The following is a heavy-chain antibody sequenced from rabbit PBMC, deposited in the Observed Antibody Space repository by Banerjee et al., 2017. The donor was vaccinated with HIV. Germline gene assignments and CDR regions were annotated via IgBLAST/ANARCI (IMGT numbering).Heavy chain of an antibody. J-gene: IGHJ6*01. D-gene: IGHD6-1*01. Sequence: QEQLEESGGDLVQPEGSLTLTCTASGFSFSSGYWICWVRQAPGKGLEWIGCIGAGSGTTYYATWAKGRFTISKTSSTTVALQMTSLTAADTATCFCARKSNNDGYGYVHKLWGPGTLVTVS. CDR3: ARKSNNDGYGYVHKL. V-gene: IGHV1S45*01. CDR1: GFSFSSGYW. CDR2: IGAGSGTT.